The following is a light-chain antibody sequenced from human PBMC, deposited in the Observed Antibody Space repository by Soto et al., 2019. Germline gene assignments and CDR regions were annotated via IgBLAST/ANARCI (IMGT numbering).Light chain of an antibody. CDR3: QQYGNSPWT. Sequence: EIVLTQSPATLSLSPGERATLSCRATQSIGSNFLAWYQQKPGQAPRLLIYGASNRATGIPDRFSGSGSGTDFTLTISSLEPGDFAVYYCQQYGNSPWTFGQGTKVEIK. CDR1: QSIGSNF. CDR2: GAS. J-gene: IGKJ1*01. V-gene: IGKV3-20*01.